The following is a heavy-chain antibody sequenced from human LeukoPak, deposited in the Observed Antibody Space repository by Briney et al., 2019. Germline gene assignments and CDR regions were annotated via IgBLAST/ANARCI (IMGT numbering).Heavy chain of an antibody. CDR3: ARSGGREFDY. CDR2: IYSGGST. D-gene: IGHD3-16*01. CDR1: GFTASSNY. V-gene: IGHV3-53*01. Sequence: GGSLRLSCTASGFTASSNYMSWVRQAPGKGLEWVSLIYSGGSTYYADSAMGRSTISRDKSNNTLYLQMNSLRAEDTAVYYCARSGGREFDYWGQGTLVTVSS. J-gene: IGHJ4*02.